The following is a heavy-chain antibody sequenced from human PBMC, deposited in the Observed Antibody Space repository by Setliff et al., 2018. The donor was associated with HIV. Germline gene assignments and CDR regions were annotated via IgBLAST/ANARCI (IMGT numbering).Heavy chain of an antibody. CDR2: IYPGDSDT. J-gene: IGHJ3*02. CDR3: ARRPTDDTFDI. V-gene: IGHV5-51*01. Sequence: PGESLKISCKGSGYTFTHYWIGWVRQMPGKGLEWMGIIYPGDSDTRYSPSFQGQVTFSVDRSISTAYLQWSSLKASDSAMYFCARRPTDDTFDIWGHGTMVTV. CDR1: GYTFTHYW.